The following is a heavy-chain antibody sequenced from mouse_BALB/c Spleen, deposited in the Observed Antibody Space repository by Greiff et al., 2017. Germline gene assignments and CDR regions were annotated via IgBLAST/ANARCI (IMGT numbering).Heavy chain of an antibody. J-gene: IGHJ3*01. CDR3: TRARGPGFAY. D-gene: IGHD3-1*01. V-gene: IGHV6-6*02. Sequence: EVKLMESGGGLVQPGGSMKLSCVASGFTFSNYWMNWVRQSPEKGLEWVAEIRLKSNNYATHYAESVKGRFTISRDDSKSSVYLQMNNLRAEDTGIYYCTRARGPGFAYWGQGTLVTVSA. CDR1: GFTFSNYW. CDR2: IRLKSNNYAT.